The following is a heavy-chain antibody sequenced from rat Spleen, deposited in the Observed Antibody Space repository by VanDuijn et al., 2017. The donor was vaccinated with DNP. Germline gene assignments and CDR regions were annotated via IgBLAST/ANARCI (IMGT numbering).Heavy chain of an antibody. V-gene: IGHV5-25*01. J-gene: IGHJ4*01. CDR1: GFTFSNFY. D-gene: IGHD1-5*01. Sequence: EVQLVESGGGLVQPGRSMKLSCVASGFTFSNFYLAWVRQAPTTGLEWVASISTGRGTTYYRDAVKGRLTISRDNAKSTLYLQVDSLRSEDTATYYCARGGRYWAMDAWGQGTSVTVSS. CDR3: ARGGRYWAMDA. CDR2: ISTGRGTT.